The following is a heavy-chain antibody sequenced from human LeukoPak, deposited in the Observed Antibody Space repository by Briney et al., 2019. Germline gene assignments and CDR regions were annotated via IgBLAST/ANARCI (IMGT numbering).Heavy chain of an antibody. V-gene: IGHV4-39*07. Sequence: SETLSLTCTVSGGSISSSSYYWGWIRQPPGKGLEWIGSIYYSGSTYYNPSLKSRVTISVDTSKNQFSLKLSSVTAADTAVYYCARAVCSGGSCYRIYYYYYMDVWGKGTTVTVSS. CDR3: ARAVCSGGSCYRIYYYYYMDV. D-gene: IGHD2-15*01. J-gene: IGHJ6*03. CDR2: IYYSGST. CDR1: GGSISSSSYY.